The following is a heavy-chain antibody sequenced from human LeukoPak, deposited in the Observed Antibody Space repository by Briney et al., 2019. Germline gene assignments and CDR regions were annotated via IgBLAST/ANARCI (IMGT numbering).Heavy chain of an antibody. J-gene: IGHJ6*03. D-gene: IGHD4-17*01. CDR3: AKGARRLSSYYYYYYMDV. V-gene: IGHV4-34*01. CDR1: GGSFSGYY. Sequence: SETLSLTCAVYGGSFSGYYWSWIRQPPGKGLGWIGEINHSGSTNYNPSLKSRVTISVDTSKNQFSLKLSSVTAADTAVYYCAKGARRLSSYYYYYYMDVWGKGTTVTISS. CDR2: INHSGST.